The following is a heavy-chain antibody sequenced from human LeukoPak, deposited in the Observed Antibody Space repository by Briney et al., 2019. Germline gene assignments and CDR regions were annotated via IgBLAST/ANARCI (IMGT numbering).Heavy chain of an antibody. CDR2: IYYSGST. D-gene: IGHD6-13*01. V-gene: IGHV4-39*02. CDR1: GGSISSSSYY. CDR3: ARDASGSSRPYYFDY. J-gene: IGHJ4*02. Sequence: SETLSLTCTVSGGSISSSSYYWGWIRQPPGKGLEWIGSIYYSGSTYYNPSLKSRVSISVDTSKNQFSLKLSSVTAADTAVYYCARDASGSSRPYYFDYWGQGTLVTVSS.